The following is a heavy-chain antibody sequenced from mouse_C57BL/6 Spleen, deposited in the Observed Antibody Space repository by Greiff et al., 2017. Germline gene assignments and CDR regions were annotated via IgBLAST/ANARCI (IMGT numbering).Heavy chain of an antibody. CDR1: GYTFTDYE. Sequence: VQLQQSGAELVRPGASVTLSCKALGYTFTDYEMHWVKQTPVHGLEWIGAIDPETGGTAYNQKFKGKAILTADKSSSTAYMELRSLTSEDSAVYYCTRDTTASYFDYWGQGTTLTVSS. CDR3: TRDTTASYFDY. CDR2: IDPETGGT. V-gene: IGHV1-15*01. J-gene: IGHJ2*01. D-gene: IGHD1-2*01.